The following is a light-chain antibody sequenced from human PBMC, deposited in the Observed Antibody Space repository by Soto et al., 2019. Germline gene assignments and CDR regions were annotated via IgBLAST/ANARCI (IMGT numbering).Light chain of an antibody. CDR2: TAS. CDR1: QSISKY. J-gene: IGKJ1*01. V-gene: IGKV1-39*01. CDR3: QQSYSAPPT. Sequence: DIQMTQAASSLSSSVGGRVTITCRASQSISKYLNWYQQKPGKAPKLLIYTASNLQSGVPSSFSGSGFGTDFTLTISSLQPEDFAIYYCQQSYSAPPTLGQGTKVDI.